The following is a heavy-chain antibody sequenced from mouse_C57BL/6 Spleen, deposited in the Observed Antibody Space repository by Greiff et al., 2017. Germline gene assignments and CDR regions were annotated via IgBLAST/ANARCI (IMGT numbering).Heavy chain of an antibody. D-gene: IGHD1-1*01. CDR1: GYTFTTYP. V-gene: IGHV1-47*01. CDR2: FHPYNDDT. J-gene: IGHJ1*03. CDR3: ARGATVVATRSYWYFDV. Sequence: QVQLQQSGAELVKPGASVKMSCKASGYTFTTYPIEWMKQNHGKSLEWIGNFHPYNDDTKYNEKFKGKATLTVEKSSSTVNLELSRLTSDDSAVYYCARGATVVATRSYWYFDVWGTGTTVTVSS.